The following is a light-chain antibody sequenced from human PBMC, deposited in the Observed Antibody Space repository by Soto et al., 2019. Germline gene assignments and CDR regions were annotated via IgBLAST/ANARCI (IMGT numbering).Light chain of an antibody. J-gene: IGLJ2*01. Sequence: QSALTQPASVSGSPGQSITISCTGTSDDVGGYNYVSWYQQHPGKAPKLMIYDVSNRPSGVSNRFSGSKSGNTASLTISGLQAEDEADYYCSSYTRSTTLVVFGGGTKLTVL. CDR2: DVS. CDR3: SSYTRSTTLVV. CDR1: SDDVGGYNY. V-gene: IGLV2-14*03.